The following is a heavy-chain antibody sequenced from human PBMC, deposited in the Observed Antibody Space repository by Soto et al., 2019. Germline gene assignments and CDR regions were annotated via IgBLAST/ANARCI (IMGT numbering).Heavy chain of an antibody. V-gene: IGHV3-66*01. CDR2: IYSGGST. J-gene: IGHJ4*02. D-gene: IGHD3-16*01. CDR1: GFTVSSNY. CDR3: ARDKGDDYYFDF. Sequence: GGSLRLSCAASGFTVSSNYMSWVRQAPGKGLEWVSVIYSGGSTYYADSVKGRFTISRDNSKNTLYLQMNSLGADDTAVYYCARDKGDDYYFDFWGQGTLVTVSS.